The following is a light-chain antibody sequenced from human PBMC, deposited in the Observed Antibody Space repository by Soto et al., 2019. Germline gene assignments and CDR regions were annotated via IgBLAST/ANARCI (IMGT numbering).Light chain of an antibody. CDR3: QQYNSYPLT. CDR1: QDIRNY. CDR2: DAS. Sequence: DIRMTQSPSSLSASVGDRVTLTCRASQDIRNYLAWYQQKPGKAPKPLMYDASSLQSGVPSRFSGSGSGTDFTLTISSLQSEDFATYYCQQYNSYPLTFGGGTKVDIK. J-gene: IGKJ4*01. V-gene: IGKV1-16*01.